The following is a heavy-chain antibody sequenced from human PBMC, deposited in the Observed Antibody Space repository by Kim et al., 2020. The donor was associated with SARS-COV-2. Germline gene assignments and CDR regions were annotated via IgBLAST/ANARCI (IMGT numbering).Heavy chain of an antibody. J-gene: IGHJ6*02. Sequence: SVKVSCKASGGTFSSYAISWVRQAPGQGLEWMGGIIPIFGTANYAQKFQGRVTITADESTSTAYMELSSLRSEDTAVYYCARARYCSSTSCYTMNYYYYGMDVWGQGTTVTVSS. CDR2: IIPIFGTA. CDR3: ARARYCSSTSCYTMNYYYYGMDV. CDR1: GGTFSSYA. V-gene: IGHV1-69*13. D-gene: IGHD2-2*02.